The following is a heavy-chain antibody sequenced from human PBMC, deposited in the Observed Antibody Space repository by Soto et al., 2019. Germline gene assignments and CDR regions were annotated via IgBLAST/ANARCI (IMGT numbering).Heavy chain of an antibody. D-gene: IGHD3-10*01. J-gene: IGHJ3*02. Sequence: ASVKVSCKASGYTFTGYYMHWVRQAPGQGLEWMGWINPNSGGTNYAQKFQGWVTMTRDTSISTAYMELSRLRSDDTAVYYCARSRITMVRGEYDAFDIWGQGTMVTVSS. CDR1: GYTFTGYY. V-gene: IGHV1-2*04. CDR3: ARSRITMVRGEYDAFDI. CDR2: INPNSGGT.